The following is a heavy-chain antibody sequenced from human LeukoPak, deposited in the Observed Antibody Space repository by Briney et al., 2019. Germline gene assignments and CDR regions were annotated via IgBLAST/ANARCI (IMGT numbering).Heavy chain of an antibody. D-gene: IGHD2-15*01. Sequence: AGSLRLSCAASGFTFNMFWMTWVRQAPGKGLEWVTNIKEDGSGENYGDFVKGRFTISRDNAKNSLYLQMNSLRAEDTAVYYCAKDEGSGTWHYWGQGTLVTVYS. CDR3: AKDEGSGTWHY. CDR1: GFTFNMFW. CDR2: IKEDGSGE. V-gene: IGHV3-7*03. J-gene: IGHJ4*02.